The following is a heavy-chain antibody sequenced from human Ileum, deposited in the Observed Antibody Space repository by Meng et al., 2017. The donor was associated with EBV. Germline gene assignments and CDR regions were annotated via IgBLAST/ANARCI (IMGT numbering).Heavy chain of an antibody. CDR1: GGSITTSYG. D-gene: IGHD6-19*01. Sequence: QGQRQTSAHGLVTPSATLSHTCARSGGSITTSYGWSWGRQPPGKGLELIGEIYHSGSTNYHPSLKSRVTISVDKSKNQFSLNLSSVTAADTAVYYCARVGQWLPIDYWGQGTLVTVFS. V-gene: IGHV4-4*02. CDR3: ARVGQWLPIDY. J-gene: IGHJ4*02. CDR2: IYHSGST.